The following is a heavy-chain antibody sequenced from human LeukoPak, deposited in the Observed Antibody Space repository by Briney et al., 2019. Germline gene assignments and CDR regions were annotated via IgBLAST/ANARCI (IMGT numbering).Heavy chain of an antibody. CDR1: GGSISSYY. CDR2: IYYTGNT. V-gene: IGHV4-59*12. CDR3: ASVLYDYGDRLGYFDL. J-gene: IGHJ2*01. D-gene: IGHD4/OR15-4a*01. Sequence: SETLSLTCTVSGGSISSYYWSWIRQPPGKGLEWIGYIYYTGNTNYNPSLKSRVTISVDTSKNQFSLKLSSVTAADTAVYYCASVLYDYGDRLGYFDLWGRGTLVTVSS.